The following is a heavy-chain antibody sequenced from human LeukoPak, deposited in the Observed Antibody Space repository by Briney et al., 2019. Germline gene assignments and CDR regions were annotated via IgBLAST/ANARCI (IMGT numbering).Heavy chain of an antibody. CDR3: ASTIRGSSWADDAFDI. Sequence: GESLKISCKGSGYSFTSYWIGWVRQMPGKGLEWMGHIYPGDSDTRYSPSFQGQVPLSADKSISTAYLQWSSLKASDTAMYYCASTIRGSSWADDAFDIWGQGTMVTVSS. V-gene: IGHV5-51*01. CDR1: GYSFTSYW. D-gene: IGHD6-13*01. CDR2: IYPGDSDT. J-gene: IGHJ3*02.